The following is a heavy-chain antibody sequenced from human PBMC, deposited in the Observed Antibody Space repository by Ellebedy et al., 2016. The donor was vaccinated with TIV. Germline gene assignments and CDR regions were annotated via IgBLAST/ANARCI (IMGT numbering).Heavy chain of an antibody. J-gene: IGHJ3*02. CDR2: LTRSGDNT. V-gene: IGHV3-23*01. CDR3: ARDREGWETDAFDI. Sequence: GGSLRLSXTASGFTLSSYAMTWVRQAPGEGLEWVSSLTRSGDNTYYAESVKGRFTISRDNAKNTLYLHMNSLRAEDTAVYFCARDREGWETDAFDIWGQGTMVTVSS. CDR1: GFTLSSYA. D-gene: IGHD1-26*01.